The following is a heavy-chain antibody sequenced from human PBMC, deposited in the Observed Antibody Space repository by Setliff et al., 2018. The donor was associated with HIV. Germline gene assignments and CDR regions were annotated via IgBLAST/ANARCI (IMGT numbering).Heavy chain of an antibody. CDR2: INAGNGNT. Sequence: ASVKVSCKASGYTFTSYYMPWVRQAPGQGLEWMGWINAGNGNTKYSQKFKGRVTINRDTSVSTAYMELSSLRSEDTAVYYCATKGYGSGSYYMDVWGKGTTVTVSS. CDR1: GYTFTSYY. V-gene: IGHV1-3*01. D-gene: IGHD3-10*01. J-gene: IGHJ6*03. CDR3: ATKGYGSGSYYMDV.